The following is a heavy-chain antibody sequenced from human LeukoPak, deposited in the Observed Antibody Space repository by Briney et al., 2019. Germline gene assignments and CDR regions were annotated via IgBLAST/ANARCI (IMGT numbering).Heavy chain of an antibody. D-gene: IGHD5/OR15-5a*01. V-gene: IGHV4-34*01. Sequence: SETLSLTCAVYGGSFSGYYWSWIRQPPGKGLEWIGEINHSGSTNYNPSLKSRVTISVDTSKNQFSLKLSSVTAADTAVYYCARAYSVSYWFDPWGQGTLVTVSS. CDR3: ARAYSVSYWFDP. J-gene: IGHJ5*02. CDR1: GGSFSGYY. CDR2: INHSGST.